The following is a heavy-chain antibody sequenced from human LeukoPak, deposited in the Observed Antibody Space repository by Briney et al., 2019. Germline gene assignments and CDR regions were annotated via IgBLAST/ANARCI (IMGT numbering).Heavy chain of an antibody. CDR1: GYTFTTYA. CDR3: ARDEIEELLTGWGGMDV. J-gene: IGHJ6*02. CDR2: INGGNGNT. D-gene: IGHD3-10*01. Sequence: ASVKVSCKASGYTFTTYAMHWVRQAHGQRLEWMGWINGGNGNTKYSQKFQDRVTFTRDTSASTAYMELSSLRSEDTAVYYCARDEIEELLTGWGGMDVWGQGTTVTVSS. V-gene: IGHV1-3*01.